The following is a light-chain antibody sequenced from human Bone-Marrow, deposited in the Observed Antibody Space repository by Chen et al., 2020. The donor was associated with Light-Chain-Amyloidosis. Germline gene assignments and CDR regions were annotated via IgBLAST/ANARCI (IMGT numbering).Light chain of an antibody. V-gene: IGLV3-21*03. CDR1: NIGSTS. CDR3: QVWDRSSDRPV. Sequence: SYVLTQPSSVSAAPGKTATIACGGNNIGSTSVHCYQQTPGQAPLLVVYDDSDRPSGIPERLSGSNSGNTATLTISRVEAGDEADYYCQVWDRSSDRPVFGGGTKLTVL. CDR2: DDS. J-gene: IGLJ3*02.